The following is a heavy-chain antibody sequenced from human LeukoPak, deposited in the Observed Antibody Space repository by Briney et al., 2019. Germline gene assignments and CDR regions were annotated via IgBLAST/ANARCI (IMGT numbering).Heavy chain of an antibody. J-gene: IGHJ4*02. V-gene: IGHV3-15*01. D-gene: IGHD3-10*01. CDR1: GFTFSNAW. CDR2: IKSKTDGGTT. CDR3: TLQARRYYGSGSYLDY. Sequence: GGSLRLSCAASGFTFSNAWMSWVRQAPGKGLEWVGRIKSKTDGGTTDYAAPVKGRFTISRDDSKNTLYLQMNSLKTEDTAVYSCTLQARRYYGSGSYLDYWGQGTLVTVSS.